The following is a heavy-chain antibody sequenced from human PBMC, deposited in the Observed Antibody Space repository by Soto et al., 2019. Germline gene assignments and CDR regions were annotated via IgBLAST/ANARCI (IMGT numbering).Heavy chain of an antibody. J-gene: IGHJ6*02. CDR2: MNPNSGNT. CDR1: GYTFTSYD. V-gene: IGHV1-8*01. CDR3: ASMRDYGGNTRKYYYYGMDV. D-gene: IGHD4-17*01. Sequence: ASVKVSCKASGYTFTSYDINWVRQATGQGLEWMGWMNPNSGNTGYAQKFQGRVTMTRNTSISTAYMELSSLRSADTAVYYCASMRDYGGNTRKYYYYGMDVWGQGTTVTVSS.